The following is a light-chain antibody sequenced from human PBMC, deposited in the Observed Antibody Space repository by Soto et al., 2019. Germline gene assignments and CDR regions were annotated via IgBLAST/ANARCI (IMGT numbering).Light chain of an antibody. CDR2: KAS. J-gene: IGKJ2*01. V-gene: IGKV1-5*03. Sequence: DIQMTQSPSTLSASVGDRVTITCRASQSISSWLAWYQQKPGKAPKLLIYKASSLESGVPSRFSVSGSGTEFTLTISRLQPDDFATYYCQEYKSYSTFGQGTKLEIK. CDR3: QEYKSYST. CDR1: QSISSW.